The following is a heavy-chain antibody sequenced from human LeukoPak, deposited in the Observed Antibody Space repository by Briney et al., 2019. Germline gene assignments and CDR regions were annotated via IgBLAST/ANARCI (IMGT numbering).Heavy chain of an antibody. CDR1: GYTFTSYD. CDR3: AISPRSTSPSAY. V-gene: IGHV1-8*01. J-gene: IGHJ4*02. CDR2: MNPNSGNT. D-gene: IGHD2-2*01. Sequence: VASVKVSCKASGYTFTSYDINWVRQATGQGLEWMGWMNPNSGNTGYAQKFQGRVTMTRNSSITTAYMELSSLRSEDTAVYYCAISPRSTSPSAYWGQGTLVTVSS.